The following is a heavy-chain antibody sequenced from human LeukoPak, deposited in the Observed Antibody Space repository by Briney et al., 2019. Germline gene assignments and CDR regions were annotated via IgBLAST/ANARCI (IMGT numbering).Heavy chain of an antibody. CDR1: GFTFSSYW. CDR2: IKQDGGEK. Sequence: PGGSLRLSCAASGFTFSSYWMSWVRQAPGKGLEWVANIKQDGGEKYYVDSAKGRFTISRDNAKNSLYLQMNSLRAEDTAVYYCARDESPYCSGGSCTRFDSWGQGTLVTVSS. D-gene: IGHD2-15*01. CDR3: ARDESPYCSGGSCTRFDS. J-gene: IGHJ4*02. V-gene: IGHV3-7*05.